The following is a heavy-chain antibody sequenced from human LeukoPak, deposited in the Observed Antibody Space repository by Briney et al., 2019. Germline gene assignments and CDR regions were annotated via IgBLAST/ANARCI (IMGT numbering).Heavy chain of an antibody. CDR3: ARATGTWGHDGFDI. CDR1: GYTFMNHG. D-gene: IGHD3-16*01. V-gene: IGHV1-18*01. Sequence: ASVKVSCKAYGYTFMNHGISWVRQAPGQGVEWMGWTSGSSSNTNYAQRLQGRVTMTTDTSTTTAYMELRSLRSDDTAVYYCARATGTWGHDGFDIWGQGTMVTVSS. CDR2: TSGSSSNT. J-gene: IGHJ3*02.